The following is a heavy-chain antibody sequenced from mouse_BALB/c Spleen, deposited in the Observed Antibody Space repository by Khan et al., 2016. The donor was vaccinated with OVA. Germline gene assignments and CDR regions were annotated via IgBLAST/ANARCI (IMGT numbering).Heavy chain of an antibody. J-gene: IGHJ2*01. D-gene: IGHD1-1*01. Sequence: VQLVETGGGLVRPGNSLKLSCVTSGFTFSYYRMHWLRQFSGKRLEWIAVITVKSDNSGANYAESVKGRFTISRDDSKSSVYLQMNRLREEDTATYDGSRGGYYYGTPFDYWAQGTTLTVSS. CDR1: GFTFSYYR. CDR3: SRGGYYYGTPFDY. CDR2: ITVKSDNSGA. V-gene: IGHV13-2*02.